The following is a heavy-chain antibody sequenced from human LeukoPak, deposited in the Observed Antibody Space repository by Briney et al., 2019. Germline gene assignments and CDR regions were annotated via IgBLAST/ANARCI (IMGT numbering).Heavy chain of an antibody. J-gene: IGHJ4*02. V-gene: IGHV4-31*03. D-gene: IGHD3-22*01. CDR3: ARGGNDSSGYYQVRFDY. CDR1: GGSISSGGYY. Sequence: SQTLSLTCTVSGGSISSGGYYWSWIRQHPGKGLEWIGYIYYSGSTYYNPSLKSRVTISVDTSKNQFSLKLSSVTAADTAVYYCARGGNDSSGYYQVRFDYWGQGTLVTVSS. CDR2: IYYSGST.